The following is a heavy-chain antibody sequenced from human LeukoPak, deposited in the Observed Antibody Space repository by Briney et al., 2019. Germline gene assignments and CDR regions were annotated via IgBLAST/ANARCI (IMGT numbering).Heavy chain of an antibody. D-gene: IGHD4-23*01. Sequence: GGSLRLSCEVAGFTFSDHYMSWIRQAPGKRLEWVSYISSGSTYTNYADSVEGRFTISRDNAKNSLYLQMNSLRAEDTAVYYCARGDYGGDYFDYWGQGTLVTVSS. CDR3: ARGDYGGDYFDY. CDR1: GFTFSDHY. V-gene: IGHV3-11*05. CDR2: ISSGSTYT. J-gene: IGHJ4*02.